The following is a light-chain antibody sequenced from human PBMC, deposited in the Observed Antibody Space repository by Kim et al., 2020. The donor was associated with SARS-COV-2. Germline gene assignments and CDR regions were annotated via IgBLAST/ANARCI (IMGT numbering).Light chain of an antibody. J-gene: IGLJ2*01. CDR1: KLGDKY. Sequence: SLSPGHTARSTCSGDKLGDKYACWYQQKPGQSPVLVIYQDSKRPSGIPERFSGSNSGNTATLSISGTQAMDEADYYCQAWDSSTVVFGGGTQLTVL. V-gene: IGLV3-1*01. CDR2: QDS. CDR3: QAWDSSTVV.